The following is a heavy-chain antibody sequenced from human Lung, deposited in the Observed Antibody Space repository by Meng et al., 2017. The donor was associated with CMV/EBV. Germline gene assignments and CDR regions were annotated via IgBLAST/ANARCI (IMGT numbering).Heavy chain of an antibody. D-gene: IGHD3-3*01. Sequence: GESLKISCVASGFMFSSYSLHWVRQAPGKGLEWVAVTSYDGSKKEYANSVKGRFTVSRDNSKNTLYLQMNTLRADDTAVYYCARADYANYGFWSGFPAFWGQGTRVTVPQ. CDR2: TSYDGSKK. V-gene: IGHV3-30*04. CDR3: ARADYANYGFWSGFPAF. J-gene: IGHJ4*02. CDR1: GFMFSSYS.